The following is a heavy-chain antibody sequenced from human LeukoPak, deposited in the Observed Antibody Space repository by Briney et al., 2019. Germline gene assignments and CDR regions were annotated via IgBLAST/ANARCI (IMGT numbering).Heavy chain of an antibody. CDR1: GITFRSSS. V-gene: IGHV3-30*02. Sequence: PGGSLRLSCVASGITFRSSSMHWVRQAPGKGLEWLAFIRFDGSTKYYADSVKGRFTVSRDNSKSTLYLQMNSLRAEDTAVYYCAQPDFWGQGTLVTVFS. CDR3: AQPDF. J-gene: IGHJ4*02. CDR2: IRFDGSTK.